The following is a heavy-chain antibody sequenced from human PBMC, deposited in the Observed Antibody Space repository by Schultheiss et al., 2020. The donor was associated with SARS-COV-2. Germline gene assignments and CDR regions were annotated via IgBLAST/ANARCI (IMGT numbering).Heavy chain of an antibody. V-gene: IGHV3-64D*06. CDR2: ISSNGGST. J-gene: IGHJ4*02. Sequence: GESLKISCSASGFTFSSYAMHWVRQAPGKGLEYVSAISSNGGSTYYADSVKGRFTISRDNSKNTLYLQMSSLRAEDTAVYYCVKESSYSNYYFDYWGQGTLVTVSS. CDR1: GFTFSSYA. CDR3: VKESSYSNYYFDY. D-gene: IGHD4-11*01.